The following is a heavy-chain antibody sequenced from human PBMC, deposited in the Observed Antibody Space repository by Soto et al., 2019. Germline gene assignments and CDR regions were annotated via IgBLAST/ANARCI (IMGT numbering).Heavy chain of an antibody. D-gene: IGHD6-13*01. CDR1: GYTFTSYG. V-gene: IGHV1-3*01. CDR3: ASSGSSWYGLYY. J-gene: IGHJ4*02. Sequence: ASVKVSCKASGYTFTSYGISWVRQAPGQRLEWMGWINAGNGNTKYSQKFQGRVTITRDTSASTAYMELSSLRSEDTAVYYCASSGSSWYGLYYWGQGTLVTVSS. CDR2: INAGNGNT.